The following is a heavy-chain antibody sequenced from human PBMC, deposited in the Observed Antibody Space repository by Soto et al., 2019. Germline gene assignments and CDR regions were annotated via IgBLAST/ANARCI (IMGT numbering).Heavy chain of an antibody. Sequence: PSETLSLTCAVSGGSISSGGYSWSWIRQPPGKGLEWIGYIYHSGSTYYNPSLKSRVTISVDRSKNQFSLKLSSVTAADTAVYYCARSIYYYDSSGYSDRFDPWGQGTLVTVSS. CDR3: ARSIYYYDSSGYSDRFDP. CDR1: GGSISSGGYS. D-gene: IGHD3-22*01. J-gene: IGHJ5*02. CDR2: IYHSGST. V-gene: IGHV4-30-2*01.